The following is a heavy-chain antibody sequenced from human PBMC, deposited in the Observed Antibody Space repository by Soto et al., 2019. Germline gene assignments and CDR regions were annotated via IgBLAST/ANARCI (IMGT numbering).Heavy chain of an antibody. D-gene: IGHD3-16*01. CDR2: ISSNGGDT. CDR1: GFTFSGHS. CDR3: ARGSALGIWDPFASFDY. J-gene: IGHJ4*02. V-gene: IGHV3-64*01. Sequence: EVQLMESGGGLVQPGGSLRLSCAASGFTFSGHSFHWVRQAPGKGPEHVSSISSNGGDTFYANSVRGRFTISRDSSKNTLYPQMASLRVEDTAVYYCARGSALGIWDPFASFDYWGQGTLVTVSS.